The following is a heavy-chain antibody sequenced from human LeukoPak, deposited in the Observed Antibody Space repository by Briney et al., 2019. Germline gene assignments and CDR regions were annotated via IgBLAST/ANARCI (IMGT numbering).Heavy chain of an antibody. V-gene: IGHV1-69*10. Sequence: GASVKVSCKASGGTFSSHAMNWVRQAPGPGLEWMGGVIPILDITDYAQKFQGRLTITADKSTGTGYMELSSLRSEDSAVYYCAVLSDGAYCGGDCCYLDYWGQGTLVAVSS. J-gene: IGHJ4*02. CDR1: GGTFSSHA. CDR2: VIPILDIT. D-gene: IGHD2-21*02. CDR3: AVLSDGAYCGGDCCYLDY.